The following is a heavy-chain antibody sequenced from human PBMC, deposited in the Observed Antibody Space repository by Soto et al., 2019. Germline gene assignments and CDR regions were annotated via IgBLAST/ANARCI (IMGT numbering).Heavy chain of an antibody. CDR3: ARDLVVVVPAAISWFDP. CDR1: GFTFSSYS. CDR2: ISSSSSTI. Sequence: PGGSLRLSCAASGFTFSSYSTNWVRQAPGKGLEWVSYISSSSSTIYYADSVKGRFTISRDNAKNSLYLQMNSLRAEDTAVYYCARDLVVVVPAAISWFDPWGQGSLVTVSS. D-gene: IGHD2-2*01. J-gene: IGHJ5*02. V-gene: IGHV3-48*01.